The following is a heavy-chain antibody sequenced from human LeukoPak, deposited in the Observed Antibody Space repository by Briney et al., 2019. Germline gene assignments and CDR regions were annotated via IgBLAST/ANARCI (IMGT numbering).Heavy chain of an antibody. CDR3: ARGQYASGAFDF. Sequence: PGGSLRLSCAASGFTVNNYYMSWVRQAPGKGLEWVSVIYSGGSTIYADSVKGRFTISRDNAKNTLYLQMNSLRAEDTAVYYCARGQYASGAFDFWGQGTMVSVSS. V-gene: IGHV3-53*01. J-gene: IGHJ3*01. D-gene: IGHD2-2*01. CDR1: GFTVNNYY. CDR2: IYSGGST.